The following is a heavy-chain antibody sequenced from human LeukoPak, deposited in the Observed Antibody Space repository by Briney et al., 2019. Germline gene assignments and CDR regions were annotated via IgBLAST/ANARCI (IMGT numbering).Heavy chain of an antibody. Sequence: PGGSLRLSCAASGFTFSSYSMNWVRQAPGKGLEWVSYISSSSSTIYYADSVKGRFTISRDNAKNSLYLQMNSLRAEDTAVYYCARGAPTYYFDYWGQGTLVTVSS. CDR3: ARGAPTYYFDY. CDR1: GFTFSSYS. CDR2: ISSSSSTI. D-gene: IGHD1-26*01. J-gene: IGHJ4*02. V-gene: IGHV3-48*04.